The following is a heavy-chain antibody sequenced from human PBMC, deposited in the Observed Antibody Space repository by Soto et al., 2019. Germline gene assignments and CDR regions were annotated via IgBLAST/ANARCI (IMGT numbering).Heavy chain of an antibody. J-gene: IGHJ5*02. CDR1: GFTFSSYS. Sequence: EVQLVESGGGLVQPGGSLRLSCAASGFTFSSYSMNWVRQAPGKGLEWVSYISRSSSTIYYADSVKGRFTISRDNPKNSLYQQMDSLRDEDPAGYYCAREPGNRNWFDPWGQGALVTVS. D-gene: IGHD3-10*01. CDR2: ISRSSSTI. V-gene: IGHV3-48*02. CDR3: AREPGNRNWFDP.